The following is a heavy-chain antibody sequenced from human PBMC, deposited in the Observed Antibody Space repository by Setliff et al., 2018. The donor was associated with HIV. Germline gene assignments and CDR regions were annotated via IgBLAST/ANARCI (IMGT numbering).Heavy chain of an antibody. V-gene: IGHV4-34*12. J-gene: IGHJ3*01. CDR3: ARTNKAAPASAGFDV. Sequence: SETLSLTCAVYVGSFSGYYWSWIRQPPGKALEWLGSVFHSGSDYYNPSLKSRVIISVDTSRNHFSLTLNSVTAADTAIYYCARTNKAAPASAGFDVWGQGTMVTVSS. CDR2: VFHSGSD. CDR1: VGSFSGYY. D-gene: IGHD6-25*01.